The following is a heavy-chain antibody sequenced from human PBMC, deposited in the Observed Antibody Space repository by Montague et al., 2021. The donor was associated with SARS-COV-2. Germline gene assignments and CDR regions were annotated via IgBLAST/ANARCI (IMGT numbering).Heavy chain of an antibody. Sequence: TLSLTCTVSGGSISSGSYYWSWIRQPAGKGLEWIGRIYTSGSTNYNPSLKGRVTISVDTSKNQFSLKLSSVTAADTAVYYCARDSRTDFDWLFPDSGSYYYYMDVWGQGTTVTVSS. V-gene: IGHV4-61*02. J-gene: IGHJ6*03. CDR2: IYTSGST. D-gene: IGHD3-9*01. CDR1: GGSISSGSYY. CDR3: ARDSRTDFDWLFPDSGSYYYYMDV.